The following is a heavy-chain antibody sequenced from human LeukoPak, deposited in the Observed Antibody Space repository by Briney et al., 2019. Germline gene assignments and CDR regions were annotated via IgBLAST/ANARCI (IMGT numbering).Heavy chain of an antibody. V-gene: IGHV1-2*02. D-gene: IGHD4-17*01. CDR2: INPNSGGT. J-gene: IGHJ6*03. CDR3: ARVDYGDYKWYYTYYMDV. CDR1: GYTFTDYY. Sequence: GASVKVSCKASGYTFTDYYMHWVRQAPGQGLEWMGWINPNSGGTNYAQKFQGGVTMTRDTSISTAYMELSRLRSDDTAVYYCARVDYGDYKWYYTYYMDVWGKGTTVTVSS.